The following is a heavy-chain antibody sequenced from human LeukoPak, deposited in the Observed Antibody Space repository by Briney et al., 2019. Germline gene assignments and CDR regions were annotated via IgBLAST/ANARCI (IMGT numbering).Heavy chain of an antibody. CDR1: GYTFTTNF. CDR3: ARDGSYRRADYYYYMDV. Sequence: ASVKVSCKASGYTFTTNFMHWVRQAPGQGLEWLGVINPSGGTTSYAQRFQGRLTMTRDMSTSTVYMELSSLRSEDTAVYYCARDGSYRRADYYYYMDVWGKGTTVTVSS. J-gene: IGHJ6*03. V-gene: IGHV1-46*01. D-gene: IGHD1-26*01. CDR2: INPSGGTT.